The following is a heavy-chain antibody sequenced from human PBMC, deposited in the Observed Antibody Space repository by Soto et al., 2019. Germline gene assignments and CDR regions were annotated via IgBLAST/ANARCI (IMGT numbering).Heavy chain of an antibody. Sequence: EAQLLESGGGLVQPGGSLRLSCAASGFIFREYAMSWVRQAPGKGLEWVSVVGGRGGGIYYADSVRGRFIVSRDDSSDTLYLQMDRLRVEDTAIYYCAKDSFSRNGIHDPFDIWGQGTMVTDSS. V-gene: IGHV3-23*01. J-gene: IGHJ3*02. CDR3: AKDSFSRNGIHDPFDI. CDR2: VGGRGGGI. CDR1: GFIFREYA. D-gene: IGHD2-8*01.